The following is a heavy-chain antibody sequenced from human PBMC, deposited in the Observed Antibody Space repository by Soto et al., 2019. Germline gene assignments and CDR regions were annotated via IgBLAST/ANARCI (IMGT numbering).Heavy chain of an antibody. CDR2: ISAYNGNT. D-gene: IGHD2-15*01. Sequence: QVQLVQSGAEVKKPGASVKVSCKASGYTFTSYGISWVRQAPGQGLEWMGWISAYNGNTNYAQKLQGRVTMTTDTSTSPANMRLGARGSDDTAVYYCARSGGSGGSGYSYYFDYWGQGTLVTVSP. CDR1: GYTFTSYG. J-gene: IGHJ4*02. V-gene: IGHV1-18*01. CDR3: ARSGGSGGSGYSYYFDY.